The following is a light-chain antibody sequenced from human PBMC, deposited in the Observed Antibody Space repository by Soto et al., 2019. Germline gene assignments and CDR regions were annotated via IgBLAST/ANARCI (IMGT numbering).Light chain of an antibody. Sequence: QSVLTQPPSASGSPGQSVTISCTGTSSDVGGYNYVSWYQQHPGKAPKLMIYEVSKRPSGVPDRFSGSKAGNTTSLTASVLKVEEADDYCCSSVEASRNWVFGGGTKVTVL. J-gene: IGLJ3*02. V-gene: IGLV2-8*01. CDR3: SSVEASRNWV. CDR2: EVS. CDR1: SSDVGGYNY.